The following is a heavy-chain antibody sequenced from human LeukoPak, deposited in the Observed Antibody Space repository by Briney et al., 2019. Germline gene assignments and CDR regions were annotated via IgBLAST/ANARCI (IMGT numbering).Heavy chain of an antibody. D-gene: IGHD3-16*01. J-gene: IGHJ3*02. Sequence: PGGSLRLSCAASGFTFRSYWMHWVRQAPGKGLVWVSRINGDGTSTTYADSVKGRFTISRDNAKNTLYLQMNSLRAEDTAVYYCARDGGSLGFDIWGQGTMVTVSS. CDR2: INGDGTST. CDR1: GFTFRSYW. V-gene: IGHV3-74*03. CDR3: ARDGGSLGFDI.